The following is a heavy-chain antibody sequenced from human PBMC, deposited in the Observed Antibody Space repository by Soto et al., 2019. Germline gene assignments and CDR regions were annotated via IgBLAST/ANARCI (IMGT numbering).Heavy chain of an antibody. CDR2: VSGSGGNT. D-gene: IGHD6-13*01. Sequence: VQLLESGGGLVQPGGSLRLSCAASGFTFSNYAMSWVRQAPGKGLEWVSGVSGSGGNTYYADSVQGRFTISRDNSKNMLNLQMNSPRAEDTAVYYCAKLNLFVSAAAGRGPFAHCGQGTLVTVSS. CDR1: GFTFSNYA. V-gene: IGHV3-23*01. J-gene: IGHJ4*02. CDR3: AKLNLFVSAAAGRGPFAH.